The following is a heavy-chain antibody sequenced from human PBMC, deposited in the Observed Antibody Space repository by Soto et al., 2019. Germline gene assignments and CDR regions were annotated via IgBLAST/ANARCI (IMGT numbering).Heavy chain of an antibody. CDR2: ISGNAGST. CDR3: AKSRQQLIGYYYYYGMDV. Sequence: LRLSCAASGSTFSKNAMSWVRQAPGKGLEWVSSISGNAGSTYYADSVKGRLTISRDNSKNTLFLQMNSLRAEDTAVYYCAKSRQQLIGYYYYYGMDVWGQGTTVTVSS. V-gene: IGHV3-23*01. D-gene: IGHD3-22*01. CDR1: GSTFSKNA. J-gene: IGHJ6*02.